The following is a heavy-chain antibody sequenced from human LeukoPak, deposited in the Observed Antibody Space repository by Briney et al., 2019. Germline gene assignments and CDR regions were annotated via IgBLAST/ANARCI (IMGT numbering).Heavy chain of an antibody. CDR1: GFTFSRYA. CDR2: ISGSGGST. CDR3: AKHLYGYYYYGMDV. D-gene: IGHD4-17*01. J-gene: IGHJ6*02. V-gene: IGHV3-23*01. Sequence: GGSLRLSCAASGFTFSRYAISWVRQAPGKGLEWVSAISGSGGSTYYADSVKGRFTISRDNSKNTLYPQMNSLRAEDTAVYYCAKHLYGYYYYGMDVWGQGTTVTVSS.